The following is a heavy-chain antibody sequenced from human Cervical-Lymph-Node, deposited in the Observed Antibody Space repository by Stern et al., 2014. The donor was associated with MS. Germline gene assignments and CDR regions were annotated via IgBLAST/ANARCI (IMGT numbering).Heavy chain of an antibody. V-gene: IGHV3-33*01. CDR3: ASAYSSSHYYFDY. CDR2: IWDDGSNP. D-gene: IGHD6-13*01. Sequence: VQLVESGGGVVQPGRSLRLSCAASGFSFSSYAMHLVRQAPGKGLEWAALIWDDGSNPYYEVSVTGRFTISRDNFKNTLYLQMNSLRAEDTTVYYCASAYSSSHYYFDYWGQGTLVTVSS. J-gene: IGHJ4*02. CDR1: GFSFSSYA.